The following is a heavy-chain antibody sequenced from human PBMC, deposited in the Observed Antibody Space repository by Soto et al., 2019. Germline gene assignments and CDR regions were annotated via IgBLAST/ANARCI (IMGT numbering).Heavy chain of an antibody. CDR1: GFTFSNSV. CDR2: ITGNGGST. Sequence: GGSLRLSCTASGFTFSNSVMHWVRQAPGKGLEYVSAITGNGGSTYHANSVKGRFAISRDNSKNTLYLQMGSRTTEEMAVYYCATSYSGGWYLDYWGLGTLVTVS. D-gene: IGHD6-19*01. V-gene: IGHV3-64*01. J-gene: IGHJ4*02. CDR3: ATSYSGGWYLDY.